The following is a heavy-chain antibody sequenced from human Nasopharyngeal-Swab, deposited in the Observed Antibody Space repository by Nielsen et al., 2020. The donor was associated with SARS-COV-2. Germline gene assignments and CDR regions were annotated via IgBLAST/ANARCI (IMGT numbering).Heavy chain of an antibody. Sequence: GESLKISCAASGFTFSSYAMHWVRQAPGKGLEWVAVISYDGSNKYYADSVKGRFTISRDNSKNTLYLQMNSLRAEDTAVYYCARDRSLRFLEWLLLYWGQGTLVTVSS. V-gene: IGHV3-30*04. CDR3: ARDRSLRFLEWLLLY. CDR1: GFTFSSYA. D-gene: IGHD3-3*01. J-gene: IGHJ4*02. CDR2: ISYDGSNK.